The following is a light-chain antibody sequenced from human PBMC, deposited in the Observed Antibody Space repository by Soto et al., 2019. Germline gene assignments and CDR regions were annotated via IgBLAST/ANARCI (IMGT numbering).Light chain of an antibody. CDR2: AAS. CDR3: HHTNTFPLT. J-gene: IGKJ4*01. CDR1: QGINIW. Sequence: DIQMTQSPSSVAASAGDRVTITCRSSQGINIWLAWYQQKPGKAPKLLIYAASSLQRGVPSRFSRSGSGTDFTLTINSLQPEDFATYYCHHTNTFPLTCGGGTKVEIK. V-gene: IGKV1-12*01.